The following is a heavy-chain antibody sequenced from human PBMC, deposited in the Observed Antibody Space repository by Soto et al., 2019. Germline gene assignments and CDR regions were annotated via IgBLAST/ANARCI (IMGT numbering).Heavy chain of an antibody. CDR2: IYYSGST. V-gene: IGHV4-39*01. D-gene: IGHD6-19*01. J-gene: IGHJ4*02. Sequence: SETLSLTCTVSGGSISSSSYYWGWIRQPPGKGLEWIGSIYYSGSTYYNPSLKSRVTISVDTSKNQFSLKLSSVTAADTAVYYCASYSSGWFWGGDFDYWGQGTLVTVSS. CDR1: GGSISSSSYY. CDR3: ASYSSGWFWGGDFDY.